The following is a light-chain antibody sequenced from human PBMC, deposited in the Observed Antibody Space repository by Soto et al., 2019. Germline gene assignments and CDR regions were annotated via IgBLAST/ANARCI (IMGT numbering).Light chain of an antibody. Sequence: DLQMTQSPSSLSASVGDRVTITCRASQSISSYLNWYQQKPGKVPKVLIYAASTLQSGVPSRFSGSGSGTDFTLTISSLQPEDFATYYCQQSSGAPWTFGQGTKVEI. V-gene: IGKV1-39*01. CDR1: QSISSY. J-gene: IGKJ1*01. CDR2: AAS. CDR3: QQSSGAPWT.